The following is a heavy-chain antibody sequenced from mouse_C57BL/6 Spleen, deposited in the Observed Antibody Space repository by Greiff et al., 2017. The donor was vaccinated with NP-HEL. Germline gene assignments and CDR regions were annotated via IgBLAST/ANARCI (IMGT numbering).Heavy chain of an antibody. CDR2: ISSGSSTI. CDR1: GFTFSDYG. V-gene: IGHV5-17*01. J-gene: IGHJ2*01. CDR3: SNYYDYDGGFDY. Sequence: EVKLVESGGGLVKPGGSLKLSCAASGFTFSDYGMHWVRQAPEQGLEWVAYISSGSSTIYYADTVKGRFTISRDNAKNTLFLQMTSLRSEDTAKYYCSNYYDYDGGFDYWGQGTTLTVSS. D-gene: IGHD2-4*01.